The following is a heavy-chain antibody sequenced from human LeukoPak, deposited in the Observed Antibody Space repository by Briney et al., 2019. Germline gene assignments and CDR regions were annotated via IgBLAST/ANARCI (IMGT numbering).Heavy chain of an antibody. V-gene: IGHV4-59*01. J-gene: IGHJ6*03. CDR1: GGSISSYY. Sequence: SETLPLTCTVSGGSISSYYWSWIRQPPGKGLEWIGYIYYSGYTNYNPSLKSRVTISVDTSKNQFSLKLSSVTAADTPVYYCARTTMVRGTYYMDVWGKGTTVTISS. CDR3: ARTTMVRGTYYMDV. D-gene: IGHD3-10*01. CDR2: IYYSGYT.